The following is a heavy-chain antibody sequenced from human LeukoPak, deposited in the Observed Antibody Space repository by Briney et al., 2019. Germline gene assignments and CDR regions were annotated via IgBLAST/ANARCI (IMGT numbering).Heavy chain of an antibody. D-gene: IGHD3-10*01. J-gene: IGHJ4*02. CDR2: ISGSGGST. CDR1: GFTFSSYA. Sequence: GGSLRLSCAASGFTFSSYAMSWVRQAPGKGLEWVSAISGSGGSTYYADSVEGRFTISRDNSKNTLYLQMNSLRAEDTAVYYCAKDLTMVRGVDYFDYWGQGTLVTVSS. CDR3: AKDLTMVRGVDYFDY. V-gene: IGHV3-23*01.